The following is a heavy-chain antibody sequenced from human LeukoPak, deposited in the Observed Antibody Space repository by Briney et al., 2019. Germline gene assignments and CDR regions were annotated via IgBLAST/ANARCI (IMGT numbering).Heavy chain of an antibody. CDR1: GFTFSSYG. CDR3: GRVPYYGSGSYYDY. CDR2: INTDGSTT. V-gene: IGHV3-74*01. J-gene: IGHJ4*02. Sequence: GGSLRLSCAASGFTFSSYGMHWVRQAPGKGLMWVSRINTDGSTTSYADSVKGRFTISRDNAKNTLYLQMNSLRAEDTAVYYCGRVPYYGSGSYYDYWGQGTLVTVSS. D-gene: IGHD3-10*01.